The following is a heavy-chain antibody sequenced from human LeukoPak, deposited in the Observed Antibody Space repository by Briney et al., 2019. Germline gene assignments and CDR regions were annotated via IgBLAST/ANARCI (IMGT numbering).Heavy chain of an antibody. CDR1: GGSISSGGYS. V-gene: IGHV4-30-2*01. Sequence: SQTLSLTCAVSGGSISSGGYSWSWIRQPPGKGLEWIGYIYHSGSTYYNPSLKSRVTISVDRSKNQFSLKLSSVTAADTAVYYCARIQGSGENWVDPLGQGTPVTVSS. D-gene: IGHD3-10*01. CDR3: ARIQGSGENWVDP. CDR2: IYHSGST. J-gene: IGHJ5*01.